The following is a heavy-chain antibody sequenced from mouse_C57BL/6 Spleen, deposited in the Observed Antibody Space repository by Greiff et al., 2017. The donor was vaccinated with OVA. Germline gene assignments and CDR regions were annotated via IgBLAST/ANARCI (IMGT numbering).Heavy chain of an antibody. J-gene: IGHJ2*01. CDR2: INPNNGGT. Sequence: VQLQQSGPELVKPGASVKISCKASGYTFTDYYMNWVKQSHGKSLEWIGDINPNNGGTSYNQKFKGKATLTVDKSSSTAYMELRSLTSEDSAVYYCARYDYYGQAGDYWGQGTTLTVSS. V-gene: IGHV1-26*01. D-gene: IGHD1-1*01. CDR3: ARYDYYGQAGDY. CDR1: GYTFTDYY.